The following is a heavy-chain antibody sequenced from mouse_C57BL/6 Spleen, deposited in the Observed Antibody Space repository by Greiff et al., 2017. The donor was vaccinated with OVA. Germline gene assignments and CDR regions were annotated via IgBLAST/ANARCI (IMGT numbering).Heavy chain of an antibody. V-gene: IGHV1-22*01. CDR3: AREGLRFLFAY. CDR2: INPNNGGT. Sequence: VHVKQSGPELVKPGASVKMSCKASGYTFTDYNMHWVKQSHGKSLEWIGYINPNNGGTSYNQKFKGKATLTVNKSSSTAYMELRSLTSEDSAVYYCAREGLRFLFAYWGQGTLVTVSA. CDR1: GYTFTDYN. J-gene: IGHJ3*01. D-gene: IGHD3-3*01.